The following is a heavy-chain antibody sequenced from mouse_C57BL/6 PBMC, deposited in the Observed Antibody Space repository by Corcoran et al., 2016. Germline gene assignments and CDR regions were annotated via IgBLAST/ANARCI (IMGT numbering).Heavy chain of an antibody. V-gene: IGHV1-55*01. CDR3: ARNDYYGSSRWYFDV. CDR2: IYPGSGST. CDR1: GYTFTSYW. D-gene: IGHD1-1*01. Sequence: QVQLQQPGAELVKPGASVKMSCKASGYTFTSYWITWVKQRPGQGLEWIGDIYPGSGSTNYNEKFKSKATLTVDTSSSTAYMQLSSLTSEDSAVYYCARNDYYGSSRWYFDVWGTGTTVTVSS. J-gene: IGHJ1*03.